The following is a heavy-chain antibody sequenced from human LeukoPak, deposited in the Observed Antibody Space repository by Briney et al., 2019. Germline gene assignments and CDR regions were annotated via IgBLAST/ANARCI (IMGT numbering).Heavy chain of an antibody. CDR1: GYTFTGYY. D-gene: IGHD3-10*01. J-gene: IGHJ6*03. Sequence: ASVKVSCKASGYTFTGYYMHWVRQAPGQGLEWMGWINPNSGGTNYAQKFQGRVTMTRDTSISTAYMELSRLRSDDTAVYYCARDESIVGLRGVESYYYYYMDVWGKGTTVTVSS. V-gene: IGHV1-2*02. CDR2: INPNSGGT. CDR3: ARDESIVGLRGVESYYYYYMDV.